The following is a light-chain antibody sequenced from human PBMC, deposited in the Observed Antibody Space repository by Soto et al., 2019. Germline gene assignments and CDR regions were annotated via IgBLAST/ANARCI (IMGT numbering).Light chain of an antibody. V-gene: IGLV2-18*02. CDR1: TSDVGSYNR. CDR2: DVG. CDR3: DSYTTSSTYV. Sequence: QSALTQPPSVSGSPGQSLTISCTGTTSDVGSYNRVSWYQQTPGTAPKLIIYDVGSRPSGVPDRFSGSKSGNTASLTISGLQAEDEADYYCDSYTTSSTYVFGTGTQLTVL. J-gene: IGLJ1*01.